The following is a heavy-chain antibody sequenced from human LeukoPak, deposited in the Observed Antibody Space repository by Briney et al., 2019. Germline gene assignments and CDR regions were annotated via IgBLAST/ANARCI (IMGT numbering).Heavy chain of an antibody. J-gene: IGHJ4*02. CDR3: ARGAVFQGNYDY. V-gene: IGHV3-21*01. Sequence: KTGGSLRLSCAAAGFTFSSSSMNWVRQTPGKGLEWVSSISGESKYIYYAGSVTGRFTISRDNAKNSLYLQMSTLRAEDTAVYYCARGAVFQGNYDYWGQGTQVTVSS. D-gene: IGHD3-10*01. CDR2: ISGESKYI. CDR1: GFTFSSSS.